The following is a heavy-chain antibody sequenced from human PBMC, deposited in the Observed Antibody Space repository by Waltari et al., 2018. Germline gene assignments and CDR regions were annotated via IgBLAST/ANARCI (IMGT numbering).Heavy chain of an antibody. V-gene: IGHV4-34*01. CDR2: SNQSGST. J-gene: IGHJ4*02. Sequence: QVQLQQWGAGLLKPSETLSLTCAVYGGSFSGYYWSWIRQPPGKGLEWIGESNQSGSTNYNPSLKSRVTISVDTSKNQFSLKLSSVTAADTAVYYCARLDCSSTSCYEKGFDYWGQGTLVTVSS. CDR3: ARLDCSSTSCYEKGFDY. CDR1: GGSFSGYY. D-gene: IGHD2-2*01.